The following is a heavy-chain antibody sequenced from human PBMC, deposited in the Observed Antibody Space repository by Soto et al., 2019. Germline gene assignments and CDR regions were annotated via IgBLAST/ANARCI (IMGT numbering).Heavy chain of an antibody. Sequence: EVQLVESGGGLVQPGESLRLSCAASGFTFSSYWMNWVRQAPWEGLVWVSRINSDGSSTTYADSVKGRFTISRDNAKNTLYLQMNSLRAEDTAVYYCARGFKGGVDPWGQGTLVTVSS. CDR2: INSDGSST. V-gene: IGHV3-74*01. J-gene: IGHJ5*02. CDR1: GFTFSSYW. CDR3: ARGFKGGVDP.